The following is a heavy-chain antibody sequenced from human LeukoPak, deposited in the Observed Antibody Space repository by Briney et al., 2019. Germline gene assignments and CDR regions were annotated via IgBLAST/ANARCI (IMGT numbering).Heavy chain of an antibody. Sequence: GGSLRLSCVASGFTFSSHGMHWIRQAPGEGLEWVAVIWYDGSDKYYADSVKGRFIISRDNSKNTLDLQMNSLRAEDTAVYYCARWGNNKILDYWGQGTLVTVSS. CDR3: ARWGNNKILDY. D-gene: IGHD1/OR15-1a*01. J-gene: IGHJ4*02. CDR1: GFTFSSHG. V-gene: IGHV3-33*01. CDR2: IWYDGSDK.